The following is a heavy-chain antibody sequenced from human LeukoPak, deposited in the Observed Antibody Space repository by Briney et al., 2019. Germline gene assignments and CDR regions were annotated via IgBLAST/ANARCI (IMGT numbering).Heavy chain of an antibody. J-gene: IGHJ4*02. D-gene: IGHD6-6*01. CDR3: ARALGYSSSQVYNY. CDR2: INHSGST. V-gene: IGHV4-34*01. Sequence: PSETLSLTCAVYGGSFSGHYWSWIRQPPGKGLEWIGEINHSGSTNYNPSLKSRVTISVDTSKNQFSLKLSSVTAADTAVYYCARALGYSSSQVYNYWGQGTLVTVPS. CDR1: GGSFSGHY.